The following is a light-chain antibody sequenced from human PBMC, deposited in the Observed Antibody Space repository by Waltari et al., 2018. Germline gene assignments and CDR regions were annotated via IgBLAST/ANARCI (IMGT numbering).Light chain of an antibody. CDR3: QQYNSSPT. CDR2: KAS. V-gene: IGKV1-5*03. J-gene: IGKJ1*01. Sequence: IQMTQSPSTLSASVGDRVTITCRASQSFSTWLAWYQQKPGKAPKLLIYKASILQSGVPSRFSGSGSVTEFTLTISSLQPDDFATYYCQQYNSSPTFGQGTKVEIK. CDR1: QSFSTW.